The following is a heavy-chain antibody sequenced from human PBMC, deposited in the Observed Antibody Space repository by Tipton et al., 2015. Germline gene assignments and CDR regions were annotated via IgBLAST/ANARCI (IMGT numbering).Heavy chain of an antibody. CDR3: ARDIVPNWFEP. CDR2: IYGGGSV. V-gene: IGHV4-4*07. D-gene: IGHD2-15*01. CDR1: GDSIRDKY. J-gene: IGHJ5*02. Sequence: GLVKPSETLSLGCSVSGDSIRDKYWSWIRQPAGKGLEWIGRIYGGGSVHYNPSLKGRVTMPVDTSKNEFSVRLNSVTAADTAIYYCARDIVPNWFEPWGQGILVTVSS.